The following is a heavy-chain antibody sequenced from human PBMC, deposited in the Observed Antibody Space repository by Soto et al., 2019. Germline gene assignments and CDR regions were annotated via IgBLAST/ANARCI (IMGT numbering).Heavy chain of an antibody. V-gene: IGHV3-23*01. CDR1: GFTFNRHA. CDR3: AGDTAMDIFDY. J-gene: IGHJ4*02. Sequence: PGGSLRLSCTASGFTFNRHAMTWVRQAPGKGLEWVSAISGSGGSTYYADSVKGRFTISRDNSKNTLYLQMNSLRAEDTAVYYCAGDTAMDIFDYWGQGTLVTVSS. CDR2: ISGSGGST. D-gene: IGHD5-18*01.